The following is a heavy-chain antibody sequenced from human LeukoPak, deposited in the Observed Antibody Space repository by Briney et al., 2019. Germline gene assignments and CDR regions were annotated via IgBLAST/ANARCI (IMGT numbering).Heavy chain of an antibody. J-gene: IGHJ4*02. V-gene: IGHV3-7*01. CDR1: GLTFSSSW. CDR2: INPDGNKK. CDR3: ARRNY. Sequence: GGSLRLSCAVSGLTFSSSWMDWVRQTPGKGLEWVASINPDGNKKYSADSVKGRFTISRDNAKNTLYLQMNSLRAEDTAVYYCARRNYWGQGTLVTVSS.